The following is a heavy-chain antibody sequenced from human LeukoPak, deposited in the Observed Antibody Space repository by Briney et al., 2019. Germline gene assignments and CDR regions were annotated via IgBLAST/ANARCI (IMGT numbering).Heavy chain of an antibody. Sequence: GGSLRLSCAASGLTVSNNYMNWVRQAPGKGLEWVSVIYSGGSTDYADSVKGRFTISRDNSKNTLYLQMNSLRAEDTAVYYCAREGPYDSSGYTNDGAFDIWGQGTMVTVSS. CDR1: GLTVSNNY. J-gene: IGHJ3*02. V-gene: IGHV3-66*01. CDR3: AREGPYDSSGYTNDGAFDI. D-gene: IGHD3-22*01. CDR2: IYSGGST.